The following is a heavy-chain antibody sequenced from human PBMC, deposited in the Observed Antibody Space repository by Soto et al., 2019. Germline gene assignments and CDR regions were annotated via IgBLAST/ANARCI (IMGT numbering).Heavy chain of an antibody. Sequence: GGALRLSCAASGFTFSSYWIHWVRQAPGKGLVWVSRINGDGRTKDYADSVKGQFAISRDNDKNTVYLQMSSLRSEDTAVYYCATAAAGRYSSDYCGQRPLVTLPS. J-gene: IGHJ4*02. V-gene: IGHV3-74*01. CDR1: GFTFSSYW. CDR2: INGDGRTK. CDR3: ATAAAGRYSSDY. D-gene: IGHD2-15*01.